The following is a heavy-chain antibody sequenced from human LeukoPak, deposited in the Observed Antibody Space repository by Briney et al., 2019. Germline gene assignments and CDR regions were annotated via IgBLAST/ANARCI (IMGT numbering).Heavy chain of an antibody. D-gene: IGHD3-22*01. CDR2: IRSTGGSI. CDR3: ARGYYTDPADY. J-gene: IGHJ4*02. Sequence: VGSLRLSCAASGFTFSSYEMNWVRQAPGKGLEWVSYIRSTGGSIYYADSVKGRFTISRDNAKNSLSLQMNSLRVEDTALYYCARGYYTDPADYWGQGTLVTVSS. V-gene: IGHV3-48*03. CDR1: GFTFSSYE.